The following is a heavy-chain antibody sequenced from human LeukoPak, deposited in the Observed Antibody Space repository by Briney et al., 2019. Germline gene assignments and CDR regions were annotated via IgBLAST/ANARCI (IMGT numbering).Heavy chain of an antibody. CDR1: GFTFSSYA. D-gene: IGHD3-22*01. V-gene: IGHV3-30-3*01. CDR2: ISYDGSNK. CDR3: ARGSGYDILTGYYDSSGYSAGFDY. J-gene: IGHJ4*02. Sequence: GGSLRLSCAASGFTFSSYAMHWVRQAPGKGLEWVAVISYDGSNKYYADSVKGRFTISRDNSKNTLYLQMNSLRAEDTAVYYCARGSGYDILTGYYDSSGYSAGFDYWGQGTLVTVSS.